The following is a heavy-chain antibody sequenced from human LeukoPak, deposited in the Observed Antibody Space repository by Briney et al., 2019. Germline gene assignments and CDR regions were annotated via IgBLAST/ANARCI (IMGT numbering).Heavy chain of an antibody. J-gene: IGHJ4*02. Sequence: GGSLRLSCAASGFTFSSDSMNWVRQAPGKGLEWVSSISSSSSYIYYADSVKGRFTISRDNAKNSLYLQMNSLRAEDKAVYYCARDEVVAATFDYWGQGTLVTVSS. CDR3: ARDEVVAATFDY. V-gene: IGHV3-21*01. CDR1: GFTFSSDS. CDR2: ISSSSSYI. D-gene: IGHD2-15*01.